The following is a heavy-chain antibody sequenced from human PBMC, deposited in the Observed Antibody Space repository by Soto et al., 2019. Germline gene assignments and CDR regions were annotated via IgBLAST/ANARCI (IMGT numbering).Heavy chain of an antibody. V-gene: IGHV1-58*01. CDR1: GFTFTSSA. CDR3: AASIGSYVNWFDP. J-gene: IGHJ5*02. CDR2: IVVGSGNT. Sequence: ASVKVSCKASGFTFTSSAVQWVRQARGQRLEWIGWIVVGSGNTNYAQKFQERVTITRDMSTSTAYMELSSLRSEDTAVYYCAASIGSYVNWFDPWGQGTLVTVSS. D-gene: IGHD1-26*01.